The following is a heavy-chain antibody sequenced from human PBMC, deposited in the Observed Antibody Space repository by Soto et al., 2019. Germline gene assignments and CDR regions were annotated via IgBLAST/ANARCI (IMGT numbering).Heavy chain of an antibody. J-gene: IGHJ4*02. D-gene: IGHD7-27*01. CDR3: ARGGNLLTGDN. Sequence: QVQLVESGGGVVQPGRSLRLSCAASGFTFSSYGMHWVRQAPGKGLEWVAVIWYDGSNEYYADSVKGRFIISRDNSKNTMYLKMNSLRAEDRAVYYCARGGNLLTGDNWGQGTLVTVSS. V-gene: IGHV3-33*01. CDR1: GFTFSSYG. CDR2: IWYDGSNE.